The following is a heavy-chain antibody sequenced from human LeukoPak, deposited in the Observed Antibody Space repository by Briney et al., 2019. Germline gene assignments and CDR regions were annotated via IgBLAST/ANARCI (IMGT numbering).Heavy chain of an antibody. CDR1: GFTFSSYS. Sequence: GGSLRLSCAASGFTFSSYSMNWVRQAPGKGLEWVAVISYDGSNKYYADSVKGRFTISRDNSKNTLYLQMNSLRAEDTAVYYCARGSGIAAPAYFDYWGQGTLVTVSS. CDR2: ISYDGSNK. D-gene: IGHD6-13*01. J-gene: IGHJ4*02. CDR3: ARGSGIAAPAYFDY. V-gene: IGHV3-30*03.